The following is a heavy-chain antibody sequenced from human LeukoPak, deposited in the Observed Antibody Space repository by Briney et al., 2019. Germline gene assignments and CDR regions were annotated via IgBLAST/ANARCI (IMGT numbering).Heavy chain of an antibody. CDR3: ARDVDYVWGSYRYPLGY. J-gene: IGHJ4*02. CDR1: GGSISSYY. CDR2: IYYSGST. D-gene: IGHD3-16*02. Sequence: PSETLSLTCTVSGGSISSYYWGWIRQPPGKGLEWIGSIYYSGSTYYNPSLKSRVTISVDTSKNQFSLKLSSVTAADTAVYYCARDVDYVWGSYRYPLGYWGQGTLVTVSS. V-gene: IGHV4-39*07.